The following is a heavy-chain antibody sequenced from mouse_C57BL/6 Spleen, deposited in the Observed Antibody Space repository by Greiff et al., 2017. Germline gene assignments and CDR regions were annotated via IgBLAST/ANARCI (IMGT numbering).Heavy chain of an antibody. J-gene: IGHJ3*01. Sequence: VQLQQPGTELVKPGASVKLSCKASGYTFTSYWMHWVKQRPGQGLEWIGNINPSNGGTNYNEKFKSKATLTVDKSSSTAYMQLSSLTSGDSAVYYCARVDYYGSSLSWFAYWGQGTLVTVSA. CDR1: GYTFTSYW. CDR2: INPSNGGT. V-gene: IGHV1-53*01. CDR3: ARVDYYGSSLSWFAY. D-gene: IGHD1-1*01.